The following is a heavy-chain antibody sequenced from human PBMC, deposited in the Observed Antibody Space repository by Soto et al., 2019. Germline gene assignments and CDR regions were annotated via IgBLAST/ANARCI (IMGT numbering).Heavy chain of an antibody. CDR1: GDTFSFYT. Sequence: QVQLVQSGAEVKKPGSSVKVSCKASGDTFSFYTINWVRQAPGLGLEWLGRINPILSMSNYAQYFQGRVTITADKSTSTAYMELSSLRSEDTAMYYCATKYGSGYRAFGFWGQGAMVTVSS. V-gene: IGHV1-69*02. CDR2: INPILSMS. J-gene: IGHJ4*02. CDR3: ATKYGSGYRAFGF. D-gene: IGHD3-10*01.